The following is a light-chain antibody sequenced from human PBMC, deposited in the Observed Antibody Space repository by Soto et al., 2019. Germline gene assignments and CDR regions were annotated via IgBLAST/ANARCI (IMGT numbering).Light chain of an antibody. CDR1: QSIRNW. CDR3: QHSNGY. Sequence: DFQMTQSPSTLSASVGDRVTITCRASQSIRNWLAWYQQKPGKGPKLLIYDASSLESGVPSRFSGSGYGTEFTRPISSLQPDDFATYYCQHSNGYFGGGTKVDIK. J-gene: IGKJ4*01. V-gene: IGKV1-5*01. CDR2: DAS.